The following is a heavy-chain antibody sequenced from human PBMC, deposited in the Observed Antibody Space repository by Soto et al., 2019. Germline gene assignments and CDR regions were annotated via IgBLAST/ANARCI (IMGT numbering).Heavy chain of an antibody. V-gene: IGHV1-24*01. CDR2: FDPEHDET. CDR1: GYTLTELS. J-gene: IGHJ6*02. CDR3: ATLKTNYYYYYGMEV. D-gene: IGHD1-7*01. Sequence: ASVKISCKVSGYTLTELSVHWVRQTPGKGLEWMGGFDPEHDETVYAQKFQGRVTMTEDTPTDTAYMELSSLRSEDTAVYYCATLKTNYYYYYGMEVWGQGTKVTVSS.